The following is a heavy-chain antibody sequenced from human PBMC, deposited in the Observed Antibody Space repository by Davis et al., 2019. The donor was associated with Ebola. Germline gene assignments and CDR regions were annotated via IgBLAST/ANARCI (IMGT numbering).Heavy chain of an antibody. D-gene: IGHD3-10*01. CDR1: EFTFSSYE. CDR3: ARENYDSGSLSFDY. J-gene: IGHJ4*02. V-gene: IGHV3-48*03. CDR2: ISSSGNTI. Sequence: PGGSLRLSCAASEFTFSSYEMNWVRQAPGEGLEWVSFISSSGNTIYYADSVKVRFTISRDNAKNSLYLQMNSLRAEDTAVYSCARENYDSGSLSFDYWGQGTLVTVSS.